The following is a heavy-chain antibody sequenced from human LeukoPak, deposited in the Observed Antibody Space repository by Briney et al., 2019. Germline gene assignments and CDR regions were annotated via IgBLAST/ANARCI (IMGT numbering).Heavy chain of an antibody. Sequence: ASVKVSCKASGYTFTGYYMHWVRQAPGQGLEWMGWIDPNSGGTNYAQKFQGRVTMTRDTSISTAYMELSRLRSDDTAVYYCARGTGFYDAFDIWGQGTMVTVSS. CDR2: IDPNSGGT. V-gene: IGHV1-2*02. CDR3: ARGTGFYDAFDI. D-gene: IGHD2-15*01. J-gene: IGHJ3*02. CDR1: GYTFTGYY.